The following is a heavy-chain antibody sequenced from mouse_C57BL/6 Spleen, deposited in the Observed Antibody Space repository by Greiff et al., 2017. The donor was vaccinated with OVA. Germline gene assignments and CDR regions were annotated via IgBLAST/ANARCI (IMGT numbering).Heavy chain of an antibody. CDR1: GYTFTDYY. J-gene: IGHJ1*03. Sequence: EVQLQQSGPELVKPGASVKISCKASGYTFTDYYMNWVKQSHGKSLEWIGDINPNNGGTSYNQKFKGKATLTVDKSSSTAYMELRSLTSEDSAVYYCARNWEYFDVWGTGTTVTVSS. CDR3: ARNWEYFDV. CDR2: INPNNGGT. V-gene: IGHV1-26*01. D-gene: IGHD4-1*01.